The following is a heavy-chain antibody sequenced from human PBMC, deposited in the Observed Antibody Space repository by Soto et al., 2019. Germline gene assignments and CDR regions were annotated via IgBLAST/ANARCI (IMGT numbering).Heavy chain of an antibody. CDR1: GGSFTSNNR. CDR3: ASRDPGTSVDY. CDR2: IYRTGST. V-gene: IGHV4-4*02. Sequence: ASETLSLTCAVSGGSFTSNNRWTWVRQPPGQGLEWIGEIYRTGSTNYNPSLKSRVTISLDKSENQFSLKVTSLTAADTVVYYCASRDPGTSVDYWGQGTLVTVSS. D-gene: IGHD1-7*01. J-gene: IGHJ4*02.